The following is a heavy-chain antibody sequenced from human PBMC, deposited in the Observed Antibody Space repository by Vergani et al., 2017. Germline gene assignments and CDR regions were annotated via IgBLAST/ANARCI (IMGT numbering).Heavy chain of an antibody. CDR1: GYSFTSYW. Sequence: EVQLVQSGAEVKKPGESLKISCKGSGYSFTSYWIGWVRQMPGKGLEWMGIIYPGDSDTRYSPSFQGQVTISADKSISTAYLQWSSLKASDTAMYYCARQLLTYYYDSSGYPPNWFEPWGQGTLVTVSS. V-gene: IGHV5-51*01. J-gene: IGHJ5*02. CDR3: ARQLLTYYYDSSGYPPNWFEP. D-gene: IGHD3-22*01. CDR2: IYPGDSDT.